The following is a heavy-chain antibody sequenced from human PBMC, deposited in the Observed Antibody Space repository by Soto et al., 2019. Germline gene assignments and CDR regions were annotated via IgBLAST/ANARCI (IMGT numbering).Heavy chain of an antibody. D-gene: IGHD3-22*01. CDR3: ARVIGSVDY. CDR1: GYIFSNYD. V-gene: IGHV1-8*01. J-gene: IGHJ4*02. Sequence: GASVKVSCKTSGYIFSNYDINWVRQAAGQGLEWMGWMNPNSGYTGSARKFQGRVTMTRDTSMRTAYMELSSLRSEDTAVYYCARVIGSVDYWGQGTLVTVSS. CDR2: MNPNSGYT.